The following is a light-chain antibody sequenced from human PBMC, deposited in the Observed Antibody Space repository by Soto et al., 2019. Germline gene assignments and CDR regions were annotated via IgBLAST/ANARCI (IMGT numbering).Light chain of an antibody. V-gene: IGKV3-20*01. CDR2: GAS. CDR1: QSVSGSQ. J-gene: IGKJ5*01. CDR3: QHFGSSPPVI. Sequence: GGRATRSCRASQSVSGSQLARYQQKPGQPPRLLIYGASSRAAGIPDRFSGSGSGTDFTLTINRREPEDFAVYYCQHFGSSPPVIFGQGTLLEVK.